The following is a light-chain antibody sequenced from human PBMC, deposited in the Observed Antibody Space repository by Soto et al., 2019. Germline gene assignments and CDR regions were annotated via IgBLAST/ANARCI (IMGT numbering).Light chain of an antibody. J-gene: IGKJ2*01. CDR1: QSVSSSY. Sequence: EIVLTQSPGTLSLSPGERATLSCRASQSVSSSYLAWYQQKPGQAPRPLIYGASSRATGIPDRFSGSGSGTDFTLYISSLGCDDFGVYYCWQYRSSPLYPFGKRTKLAIK. CDR2: GAS. V-gene: IGKV3-20*01. CDR3: WQYRSSPLYP.